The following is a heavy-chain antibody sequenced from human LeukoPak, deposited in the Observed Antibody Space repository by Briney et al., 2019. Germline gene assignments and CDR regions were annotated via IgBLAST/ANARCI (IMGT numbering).Heavy chain of an antibody. D-gene: IGHD6-19*01. CDR3: ARVDSGSACAS. Sequence: GSLRLSCAASGFTLSSYSVHWVRQAPGKGLEFVSAISNNGGSTYYANSVKGRFTISRDISKNTLYLQMGSLRPEDMAVYYCARVDSGSACASWGQGILVTVSS. V-gene: IGHV3-64*01. CDR1: GFTLSSYS. J-gene: IGHJ1*01. CDR2: ISNNGGST.